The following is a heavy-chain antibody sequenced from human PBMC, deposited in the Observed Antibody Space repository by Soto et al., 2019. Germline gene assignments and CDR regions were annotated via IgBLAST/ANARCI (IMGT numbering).Heavy chain of an antibody. J-gene: IGHJ6*02. V-gene: IGHV3-30*18. CDR1: GFTFSSYG. CDR3: AKGLSGAYYYSGMDV. CDR2: ISYDGSNK. Sequence: QVQLVESGGGVVQPGRSLRLSCAASGFTFSSYGMHWVRQAPGKGLEWVAVISYDGSNKYYADSVKGRFTISRDNSKNTLYLQMNSLSAEDTAVYYCAKGLSGAYYYSGMDVWGQGTTVTVSS.